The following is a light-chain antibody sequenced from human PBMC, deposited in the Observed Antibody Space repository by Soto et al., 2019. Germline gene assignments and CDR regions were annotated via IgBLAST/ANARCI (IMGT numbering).Light chain of an antibody. J-gene: IGLJ3*02. Sequence: QSAPTQPPSASGSPGQSATISCTGTSSDVGGYNYVSWYQQYPGKAPKLMIYEVSKRPSGVPDRFSGSKSGNTASLTVSGLQAEDAADYCCSSYAGSSTWVFGGGTKVTVL. CDR1: SSDVGGYNY. V-gene: IGLV2-8*01. CDR3: SSYAGSSTWV. CDR2: EVS.